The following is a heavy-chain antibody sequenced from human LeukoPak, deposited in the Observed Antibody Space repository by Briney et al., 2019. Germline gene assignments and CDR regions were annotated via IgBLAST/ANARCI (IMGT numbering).Heavy chain of an antibody. D-gene: IGHD6-6*01. V-gene: IGHV4-39*01. CDR3: ARHTSSSMDY. Sequence: SETLSLTCSVSGGSISSSSYFWGWIRQPPGKGLDWIGSIYYTGSTYYNPSLKSRVTISVDTSKNQFSLNLSSVTAADTAVYYCARHTSSSMDYWGQGTLVTVSS. CDR2: IYYTGST. CDR1: GGSISSSSYF. J-gene: IGHJ4*02.